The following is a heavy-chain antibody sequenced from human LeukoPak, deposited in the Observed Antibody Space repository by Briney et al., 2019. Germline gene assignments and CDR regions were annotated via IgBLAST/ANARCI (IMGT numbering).Heavy chain of an antibody. D-gene: IGHD1-1*01. CDR2: ISWDDER. Sequence: GGSLRLSCAASGFTFSSYSMNWVRQAPGKGLEWVASISWDDERHHVDSVTGRFSVSRDNAKNSLYLQMNSLRAEDTAVYFCSRITTNGYFEYWGQGALVTVSS. V-gene: IGHV3-7*01. CDR3: SRITTNGYFEY. J-gene: IGHJ4*02. CDR1: GFTFSSYS.